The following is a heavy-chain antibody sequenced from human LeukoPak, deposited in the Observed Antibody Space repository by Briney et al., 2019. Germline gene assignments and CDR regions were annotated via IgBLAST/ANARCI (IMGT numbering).Heavy chain of an antibody. J-gene: IGHJ4*02. CDR1: GYTFTTYG. Sequence: ASVKVSCKASGYTFTTYGISWVRQAPGQGLEWMGWISAYSGNTNYVQKFQGRVTMTTDTSTSTAYMELRSLRFDDTAMYYCGRDKSTSWYYFDYWGQGTLVTVSS. D-gene: IGHD6-13*01. CDR3: GRDKSTSWYYFDY. V-gene: IGHV1-18*01. CDR2: ISAYSGNT.